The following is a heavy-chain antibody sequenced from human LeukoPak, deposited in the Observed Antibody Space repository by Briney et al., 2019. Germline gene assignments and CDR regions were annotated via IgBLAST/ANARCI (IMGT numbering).Heavy chain of an antibody. J-gene: IGHJ4*02. CDR2: INPNSGNT. V-gene: IGHV1-8*02. CDR3: ALFMVRGVLDY. Sequence: ASVKVSCKASGYTFTGYYMHWVRQAPGQGLEWMGWINPNSGNTGYAQKFQGRVTMTRNTSISTAYMELSSLRSEDTAVYYCALFMVRGVLDYWGQGTLVTVSS. D-gene: IGHD3-10*01. CDR1: GYTFTGYY.